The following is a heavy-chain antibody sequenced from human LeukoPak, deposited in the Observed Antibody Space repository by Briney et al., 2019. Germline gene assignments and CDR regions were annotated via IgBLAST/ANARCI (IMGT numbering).Heavy chain of an antibody. CDR3: ARHSGEYGADDAFDI. CDR1: GGSISSYY. CDR2: IYYSGRT. Sequence: SETLSLTCTVSGGSISSYYWSWIRQPPGKGLEWMGYIYYSGRTNYNPSLKSRVTISVDTSNNQFSLKLSSVTAADTAVYYCARHSGEYGADDAFDIWGQGTMVTVSS. V-gene: IGHV4-59*08. D-gene: IGHD3-10*01. J-gene: IGHJ3*02.